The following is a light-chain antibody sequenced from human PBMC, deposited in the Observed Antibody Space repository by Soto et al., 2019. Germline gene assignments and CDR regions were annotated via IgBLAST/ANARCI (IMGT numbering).Light chain of an antibody. V-gene: IGKV3-15*01. Sequence: IVMTQSPYTLSVSPGERAPLSCRTSQTIYNNVAWYQKRPGQAPRLLIYHTSSRATGIPARFSGSGSGTEFTLTISSLQSEDFAVYYCQHYQNLWAFGQGTNVDI. CDR3: QHYQNLWA. CDR1: QTIYNN. CDR2: HTS. J-gene: IGKJ1*01.